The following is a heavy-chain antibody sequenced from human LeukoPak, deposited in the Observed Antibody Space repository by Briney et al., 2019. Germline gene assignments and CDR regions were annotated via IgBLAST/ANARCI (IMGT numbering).Heavy chain of an antibody. CDR2: IKPDGSET. CDR3: ARGGWYFDY. J-gene: IGHJ4*02. V-gene: IGHV3-7*04. Sequence: GGSVRLACAAYGFTLSDHWMAWVRQAPGKGLGWVTYIKPDGSETYYVDFAKGRFTISRDNSKNSLYLRMNSLRAEDTAVYYCARGGWYFDYWGQGTLVTVSS. D-gene: IGHD6-19*01. CDR1: GFTLSDHW.